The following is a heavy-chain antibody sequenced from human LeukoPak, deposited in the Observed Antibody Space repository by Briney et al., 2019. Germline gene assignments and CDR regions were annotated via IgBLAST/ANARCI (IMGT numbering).Heavy chain of an antibody. D-gene: IGHD4-17*01. CDR1: GYTFTSYG. CDR3: ARGDYGDPRVKAFDI. CDR2: ISAYNGNT. V-gene: IGHV1-18*01. Sequence: ASVKVSCKASGYTFTSYGISWVRQAPGQGLEWMGWISAYNGNTNYAQKLQGRVTMTTDTSTSTAYMELRSLRSDDTAVYYCARGDYGDPRVKAFDIWGQGTMVTVSS. J-gene: IGHJ3*02.